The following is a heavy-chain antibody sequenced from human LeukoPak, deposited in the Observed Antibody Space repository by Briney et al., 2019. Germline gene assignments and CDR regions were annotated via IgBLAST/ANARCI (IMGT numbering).Heavy chain of an antibody. CDR1: GFTFSSYA. CDR3: ARVDFDSSGYHFDY. D-gene: IGHD3-22*01. CDR2: ISYDGGNK. Sequence: GGSLRLSCAASGFTFSSYAMHWVRQAPGKGLEWVAVISYDGGNKYYADSVKGQFTVSRDNSKNTLYLQMNSLRAEDTAVYYCARVDFDSSGYHFDYWGQGTLVTVSS. J-gene: IGHJ4*02. V-gene: IGHV3-30-3*01.